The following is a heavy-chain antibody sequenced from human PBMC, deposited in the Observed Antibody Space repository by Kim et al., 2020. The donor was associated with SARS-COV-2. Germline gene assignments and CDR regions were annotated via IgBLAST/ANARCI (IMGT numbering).Heavy chain of an antibody. Sequence: AESVKGRFTISRDNAKNSLYLQMNSLRAEDTALYYCAKDSSPYYYYGMDVWGQGTTVTVSS. D-gene: IGHD6-6*01. V-gene: IGHV3-9*01. CDR3: AKDSSPYYYYGMDV. J-gene: IGHJ6*02.